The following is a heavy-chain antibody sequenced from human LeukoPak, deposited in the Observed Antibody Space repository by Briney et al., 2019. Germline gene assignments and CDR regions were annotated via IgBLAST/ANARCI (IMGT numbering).Heavy chain of an antibody. V-gene: IGHV4-39*01. CDR2: IYYRGSP. Sequence: SEALSLTCTVSGCSLSSSRYYWGLIRPPPGKGLGWIGTIYYRGSPHYHPSLQSRVTISVDTSTNQFSLRLSSVSAVDTAVYYCVRLDGRHLAHRWGQGSLVTVSS. J-gene: IGHJ5*02. CDR3: VRLDGRHLAHR. D-gene: IGHD3-16*01. CDR1: GCSLSSSRYY.